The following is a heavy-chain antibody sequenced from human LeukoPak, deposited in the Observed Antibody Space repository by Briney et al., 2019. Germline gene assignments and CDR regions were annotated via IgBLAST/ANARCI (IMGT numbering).Heavy chain of an antibody. CDR2: INPNSGDI. CDR3: ARPDGDSGGNYGC. CDR1: GYTFTGHY. J-gene: IGHJ1*01. V-gene: IGHV1-2*02. Sequence: ASVKVSCKASGYTFTGHYMHWVRQAPGRGPEWMGWINPNSGDINYAQKFQGRVTMTRDTSISTAYMELSRLRSDDTAVYYCARPDGDSGGNYGCWGQGPWSPSPQ. D-gene: IGHD4-23*01.